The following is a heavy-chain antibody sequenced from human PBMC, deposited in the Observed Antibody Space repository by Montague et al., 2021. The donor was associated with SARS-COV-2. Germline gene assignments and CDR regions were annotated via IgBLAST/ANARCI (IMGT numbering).Heavy chain of an antibody. CDR1: GGSISSGGYY. Sequence: TLSLTCTVSGGSISSGGYYWSWIRQHPGKGLEWIGCIYYSGSTYYXPSLKSRVTISVDTSKNQFSLKLSSVTAADTAVYYCARVLGNWYDFWSRSYGMDVWGQGTTVTVSS. D-gene: IGHD3-3*01. CDR3: ARVLGNWYDFWSRSYGMDV. J-gene: IGHJ6*02. V-gene: IGHV4-31*03. CDR2: IYYSGST.